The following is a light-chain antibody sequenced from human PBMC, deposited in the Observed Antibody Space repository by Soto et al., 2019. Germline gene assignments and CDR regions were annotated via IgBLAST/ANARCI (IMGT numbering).Light chain of an antibody. Sequence: EIVMTQSPATLSVSPGERATLSCRASQSVSSNLAWYQQKPGQAPRLLIYGASTRATGIPARFSGSGSGTEFTLTISSLQSEDSAVYYCQQYNNWFWTFGQGTKVDIK. CDR2: GAS. CDR1: QSVSSN. V-gene: IGKV3-15*01. J-gene: IGKJ1*01. CDR3: QQYNNWFWT.